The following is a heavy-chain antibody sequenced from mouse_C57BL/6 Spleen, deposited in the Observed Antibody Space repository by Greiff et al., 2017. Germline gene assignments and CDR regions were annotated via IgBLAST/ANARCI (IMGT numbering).Heavy chain of an antibody. J-gene: IGHJ1*03. Sequence: QVQLKESGAELVKPGASVKLSCKASGYTFTSYWMHWVKQRPGQGLEWIGMIHPNSGSTNYNEKFKSKATLTVDKSSSTAYMQLSSLTSEDSAVYYCARFITTVVEGWYFDVWGTGTTVTVSS. CDR1: GYTFTSYW. D-gene: IGHD1-1*01. CDR3: ARFITTVVEGWYFDV. V-gene: IGHV1-64*01. CDR2: IHPNSGST.